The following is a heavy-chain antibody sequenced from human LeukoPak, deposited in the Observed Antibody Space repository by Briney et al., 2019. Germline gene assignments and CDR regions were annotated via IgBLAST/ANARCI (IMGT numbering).Heavy chain of an antibody. V-gene: IGHV4-39*07. CDR2: VYYSET. D-gene: IGHD3-16*01. Sequence: PSETLSLTCTVSGGSISSISYYWGWIRQPPGKGLEWIGTVYYSETYYNPSLKSRVTISADTSKNQFSLKLSSVTAADTAVYYYARAPPGVWVPRGEYNWFDPWGQGTLVTVSS. CDR1: GGSISSISYY. CDR3: ARAPPGVWVPRGEYNWFDP. J-gene: IGHJ5*02.